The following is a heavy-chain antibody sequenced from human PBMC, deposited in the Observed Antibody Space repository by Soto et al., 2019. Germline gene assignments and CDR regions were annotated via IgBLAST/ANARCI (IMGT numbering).Heavy chain of an antibody. V-gene: IGHV3-7*05. Sequence: EVQLVESGGGLVQPGGSLTLSCAASEFAFSSYWMTWVRQAPGKGMEWVANIRKDGSQRSYLDSVRGRFTISRDNSKNSLYLQMNSLRAEDTALYFCARDVSPGSSGLYFDDFEIWGQGTMVTVSS. J-gene: IGHJ3*02. CDR3: ARDVSPGSSGLYFDDFEI. CDR2: IRKDGSQR. CDR1: EFAFSSYW. D-gene: IGHD6-25*01.